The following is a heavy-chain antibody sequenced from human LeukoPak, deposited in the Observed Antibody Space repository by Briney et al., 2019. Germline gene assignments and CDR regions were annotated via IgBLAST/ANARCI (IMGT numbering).Heavy chain of an antibody. J-gene: IGHJ4*02. V-gene: IGHV1-8*01. CDR3: AREIGEYSSSWYENDY. D-gene: IGHD6-13*01. CDR1: GYTFTSYD. CDR2: MNPNSGNT. Sequence: ASVKVSCMASGYTFTSYDIIWVRQATGQELEWMGWMNPNSGNTGYAQKFQGRVTMTRNTSISTAYMELSSLRSEDTAVYYCAREIGEYSSSWYENDYWGQGTMVTVSS.